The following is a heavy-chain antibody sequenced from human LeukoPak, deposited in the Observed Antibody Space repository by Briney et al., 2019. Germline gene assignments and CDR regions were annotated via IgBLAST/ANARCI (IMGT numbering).Heavy chain of an antibody. D-gene: IGHD3-22*01. CDR2: IYSGGST. Sequence: PGGSLRLSCVASGFTVSSNFMSWVRQAPGKGLEWVSVIYSGGSTYFADSVKGRFTISRDNPKNTVYPQMNSLRAEDTAVYYCARERVRDYYDSSGYLDYWGQGTLVTVSS. CDR1: GFTVSSNF. J-gene: IGHJ4*02. V-gene: IGHV3-53*01. CDR3: ARERVRDYYDSSGYLDY.